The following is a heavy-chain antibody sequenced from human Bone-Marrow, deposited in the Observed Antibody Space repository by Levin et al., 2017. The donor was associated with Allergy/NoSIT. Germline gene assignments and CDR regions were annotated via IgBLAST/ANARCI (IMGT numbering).Heavy chain of an antibody. CDR1: GYTFTSYD. J-gene: IGHJ6*02. CDR3: ARGSSSVHGMDV. D-gene: IGHD6-13*01. CDR2: MNPNSGNT. V-gene: IGHV1-8*01. Sequence: ASVKVSCKASGYTFTSYDINWVRQATGQGLEWMGWMNPNSGNTGYAQKFQGRVTMTRNTSISTAYMELSSLRSEDTAVYYCARGSSSVHGMDVWGQGTTVTVSS.